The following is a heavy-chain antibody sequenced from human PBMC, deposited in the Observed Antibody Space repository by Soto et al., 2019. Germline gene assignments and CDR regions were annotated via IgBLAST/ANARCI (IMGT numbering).Heavy chain of an antibody. J-gene: IGHJ4*02. Sequence: PGGSLRLSCAASGFTFSSYSMSWDRQAPGKGLEWVSAISGTGGSTYYADSVKGRFTISRDNSKNTLYLQMNSLRAEDTAVYYCAKNWDTSSSSSSHWGQGTLVTVSS. CDR1: GFTFSSYS. D-gene: IGHD6-6*01. CDR3: AKNWDTSSSSSSH. V-gene: IGHV3-23*01. CDR2: ISGTGGST.